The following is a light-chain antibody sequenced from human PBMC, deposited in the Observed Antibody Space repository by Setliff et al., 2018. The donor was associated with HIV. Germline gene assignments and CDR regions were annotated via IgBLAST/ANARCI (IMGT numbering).Light chain of an antibody. J-gene: IGLJ1*01. Sequence: QSVLTQPASVSGSPGQSITISCTGTSSDVGSYNLVSWYQQHPGKAPKLMFYEVSNRPSWVSNRFSGSKSGNTASLTISGLQAEDEADYYCSSYTFSSTPYVFGTGTKVTVL. V-gene: IGLV2-14*02. CDR2: EVS. CDR3: SSYTFSSTPYV. CDR1: SSDVGSYNL.